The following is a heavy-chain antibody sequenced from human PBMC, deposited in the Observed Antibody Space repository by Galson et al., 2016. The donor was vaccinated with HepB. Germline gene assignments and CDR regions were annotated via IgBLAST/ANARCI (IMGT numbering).Heavy chain of an antibody. D-gene: IGHD1-26*01. CDR2: IAHDGYEK. CDR3: ARVKVPGTEDLQY. CDR1: GFTISNYA. V-gene: IGHV3-30-3*01. J-gene: IGHJ1*01. Sequence: SLRLSCAVSGFTISNYAMHWVRQAPGKGLEWVAVIAHDGYEKYYTESVEGRFTVSRDNSKNTLYLQMNTLRPEDTATYYCARVKVPGTEDLQYWGQGTLVSVSS.